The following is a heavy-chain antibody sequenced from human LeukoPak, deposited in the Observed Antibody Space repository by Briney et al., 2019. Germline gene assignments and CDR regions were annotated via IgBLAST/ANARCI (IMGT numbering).Heavy chain of an antibody. CDR2: IFYDGTT. V-gene: IGHV4-39*01. CDR1: GGSISSPNSY. CDR3: ARRVVAGTTVDF. Sequence: PSETLSLTCTVSGGSISSPNSYWGWIRQPPGKGLEWIGSIFYDGTTYYNPSLKSRVTTSVDTSKSQFSLTLRSVTAADTAVYYCARRVVAGTTVDFWGQGNLVTVSS. D-gene: IGHD6-19*01. J-gene: IGHJ4*02.